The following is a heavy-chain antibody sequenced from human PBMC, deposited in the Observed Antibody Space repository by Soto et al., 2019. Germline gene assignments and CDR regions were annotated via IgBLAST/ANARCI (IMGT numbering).Heavy chain of an antibody. CDR2: IWNDGIRK. Sequence: GGSLRLSCAASGFTFSRYGMHWVRQAPGKGLEWVALIWNDGIRKVYVDSVKGRFTISRDNSKNTLDLQMNSLRAEDTAVYYCARDDDYEANAFDYWGPGTLVTVSS. D-gene: IGHD3-22*01. CDR3: ARDDDYEANAFDY. V-gene: IGHV3-33*01. J-gene: IGHJ4*02. CDR1: GFTFSRYG.